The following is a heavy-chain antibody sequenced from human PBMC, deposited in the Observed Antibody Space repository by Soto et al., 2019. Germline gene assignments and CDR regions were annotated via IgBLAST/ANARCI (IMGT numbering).Heavy chain of an antibody. CDR1: GFTFDDYG. CDR3: SRVSGSYYRRSYYFDY. D-gene: IGHD1-26*01. J-gene: IGHJ4*02. Sequence: EVQLVESGGGVVRPGGSLRISCAASGFTFDDYGMSWVRQAPGKGLEWVSCINWNGGSTGYADSVKGRFTISRDNAKNSLYLQMNSLRAEDTALYYCSRVSGSYYRRSYYFDYWGQGTLVTVSS. CDR2: INWNGGST. V-gene: IGHV3-20*04.